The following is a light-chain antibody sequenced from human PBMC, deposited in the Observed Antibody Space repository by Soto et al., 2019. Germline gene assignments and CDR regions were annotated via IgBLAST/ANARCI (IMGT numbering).Light chain of an antibody. Sequence: EIVLTQSPGTLSLSPGERATLSCRASQSVSSSYLAWYQQKPGQAPRLLIYGASSRATGIPDRFSGSGSGTVFTLTISSLEPEDVAVYYCQQYGSARSTFGHGTKVEIK. CDR2: GAS. CDR3: QQYGSARST. J-gene: IGKJ1*01. CDR1: QSVSSSY. V-gene: IGKV3-20*01.